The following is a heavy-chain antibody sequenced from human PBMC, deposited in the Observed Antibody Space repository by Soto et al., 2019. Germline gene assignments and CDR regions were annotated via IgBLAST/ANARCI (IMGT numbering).Heavy chain of an antibody. CDR3: ARVSRNEDRGYSYGYNYYYGMDV. J-gene: IGHJ6*02. CDR1: GYTFTGYY. D-gene: IGHD5-18*01. CDR2: INPNSGGT. Sequence: GASVKVSCKASGYTFTGYYMHWVRQAPGQGLEWMGWINPNSGGTNYAQKFQGWVTMTRDTSISTAYMELSRLRSDDTAVYYCARVSRNEDRGYSYGYNYYYGMDVWGQGTTVTVSS. V-gene: IGHV1-2*04.